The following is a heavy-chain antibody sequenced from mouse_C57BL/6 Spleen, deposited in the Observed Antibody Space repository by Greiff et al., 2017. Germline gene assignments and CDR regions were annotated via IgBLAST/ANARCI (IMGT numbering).Heavy chain of an antibody. V-gene: IGHV1-54*01. Sequence: VQLQQSGAELVRPGTSVKVSCKASGYAFTNYLIEWVKQRPGQGLEWIGVINPGSGGTNYNEKFKGKATLTADKSSSTAYMQLSSLTSEDSAVYFCARSFDTTVVAPFDYWGQGTTLTVSS. CDR1: GYAFTNYL. CDR2: INPGSGGT. CDR3: ARSFDTTVVAPFDY. D-gene: IGHD1-1*01. J-gene: IGHJ2*01.